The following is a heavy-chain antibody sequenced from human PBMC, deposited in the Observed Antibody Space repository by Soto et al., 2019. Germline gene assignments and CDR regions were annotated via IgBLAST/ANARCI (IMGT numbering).Heavy chain of an antibody. J-gene: IGHJ4*02. CDR3: AKRVYYDSSGYYTAPVDY. Sequence: EVQLLESGGGLVQPGGSLRLSCAASGFTFSSYAMSWVRQAPGKGLEWVSAISGSGGSTYYADSVKGRFTISRDKSKNTLYRQMNSLRAEDTAVYYCAKRVYYDSSGYYTAPVDYWGQGTLVTVSS. D-gene: IGHD3-22*01. CDR2: ISGSGGST. CDR1: GFTFSSYA. V-gene: IGHV3-23*01.